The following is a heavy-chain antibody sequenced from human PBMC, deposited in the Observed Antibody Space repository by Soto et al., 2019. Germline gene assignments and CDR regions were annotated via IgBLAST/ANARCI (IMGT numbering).Heavy chain of an antibody. Sequence: QVHLVESGGGVVQPGRSLRLSCAASGFTFSRYGMHWVRQAPGKGLEWLAVILADDSDRDYADSVKGRFSISRDNSKNSLYLQMGSMRGEDRAVYCWAEYDDFGDNGFDYWGQGTLVTVSS. J-gene: IGHJ4*02. V-gene: IGHV3-33*06. CDR3: AEYDDFGDNGFDY. CDR1: GFTFSRYG. D-gene: IGHD4-17*01. CDR2: ILADDSDR.